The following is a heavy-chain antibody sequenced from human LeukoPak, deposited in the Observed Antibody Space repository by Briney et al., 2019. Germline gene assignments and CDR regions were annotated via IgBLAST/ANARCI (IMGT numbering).Heavy chain of an antibody. CDR3: ARGMSIAARGPVNDY. Sequence: SETLSLTCTVSRGSINTGNYYWSWIRQPPGKGLEWIGEINHSGSTNYNPSLKSRVTISVDTSKNQFSLKLSSVTAADTAVYYCARGMSIAARGPVNDYWGQGTLVTVSS. V-gene: IGHV4-39*07. CDR1: RGSINTGNYY. CDR2: INHSGST. D-gene: IGHD6-6*01. J-gene: IGHJ4*02.